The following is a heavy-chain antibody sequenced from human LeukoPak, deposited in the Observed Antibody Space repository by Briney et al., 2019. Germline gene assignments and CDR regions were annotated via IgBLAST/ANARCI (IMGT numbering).Heavy chain of an antibody. D-gene: IGHD2-15*01. J-gene: IGHJ4*02. CDR3: GSSGPPGGYFDY. CDR2: IRYDGSNK. CDR1: GFTFSSYG. Sequence: GGSLRLSCAASGFTFSSYGMHWVRQAPGKGLEWVAFIRYDGSNKYYADSVKGRFTISRDNSKNTLYLQMNSLRAEDTAVYYCGSSGPPGGYFDYWGQGILVTVSS. V-gene: IGHV3-30*02.